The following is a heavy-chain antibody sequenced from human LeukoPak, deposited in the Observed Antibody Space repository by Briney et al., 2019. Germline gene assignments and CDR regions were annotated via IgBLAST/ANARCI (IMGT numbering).Heavy chain of an antibody. CDR1: GGSFSDYY. V-gene: IGHV4-34*01. Sequence: PSETLSLTCAVYGGSFSDYYWSCIRQPPGKGLEWIGEISHSGITKYNPSLKSRVTISVDTSKNQFSLKLNSVTAADTAVYYCASFRWAIGFEDWGQGTLVTVSS. CDR2: ISHSGIT. CDR3: ASFRWAIGFED. D-gene: IGHD3-22*01. J-gene: IGHJ4*02.